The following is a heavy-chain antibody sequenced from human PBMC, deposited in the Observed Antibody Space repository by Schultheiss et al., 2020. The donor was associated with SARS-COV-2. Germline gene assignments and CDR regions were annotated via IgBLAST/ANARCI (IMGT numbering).Heavy chain of an antibody. CDR3: ASGGVAARIDY. CDR2: IYYSGST. D-gene: IGHD2-15*01. CDR1: GGSISSGGYY. V-gene: IGHV4-31*01. J-gene: IGHJ4*02. Sequence: SETLFLTCTVSGGSISSGGYYWSWIRQHPGKGLEWIGYIYYSGSTYYNPSLKSLVTISVDTSKNQFSLKLSSVTAADTAVYYCASGGVAARIDYWGQGTLVTVSS.